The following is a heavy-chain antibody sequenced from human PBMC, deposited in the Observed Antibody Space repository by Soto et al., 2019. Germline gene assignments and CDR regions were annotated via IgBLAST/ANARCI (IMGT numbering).Heavy chain of an antibody. CDR2: ISDSGGST. CDR1: GFTFSSYA. V-gene: IGHV3-23*01. CDR3: AKVYYYYYYGMDV. J-gene: IGHJ6*02. Sequence: EVQLLESGGGLVQPGGSLRLSCAASGFTFSSYAMSWVRQAPGKGLEWVSAISDSGGSTYYADSVKGRFTISRDNSKNTLYLQMNSLRVEDTAVYYCAKVYYYYYYGMDVWGQGTTVTVSS.